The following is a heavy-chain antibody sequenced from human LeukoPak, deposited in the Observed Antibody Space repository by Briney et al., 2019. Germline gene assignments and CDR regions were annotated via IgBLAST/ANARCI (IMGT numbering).Heavy chain of an antibody. CDR3: ARASMDIVVVPAAIGDY. CDR1: GYTFTSYG. V-gene: IGHV1-18*01. CDR2: ISAYNGNT. J-gene: IGHJ4*02. D-gene: IGHD2-2*02. Sequence: GASVKVSCKASGYTFTSYGISWVRQAPGQGLEWMGWISAYNGNTNYAQKLQGRVTMTTDTSTSTAYMELRSLRSDDTAVYYCARASMDIVVVPAAIGDYWGQGTLVTVSS.